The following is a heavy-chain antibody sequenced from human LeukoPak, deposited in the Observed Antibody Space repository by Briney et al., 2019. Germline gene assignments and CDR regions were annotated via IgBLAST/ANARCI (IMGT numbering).Heavy chain of an antibody. CDR2: ISSSSSYI. CDR3: ARDVTSDSYDILTGYGPYFDY. J-gene: IGHJ4*02. CDR1: GFTFSSYS. Sequence: GGSLRLSCAASGFTFSSYSMNWVRQAPGKGLEWVSSISSSSSYICYADSVKGRFTISRDNAKNSLYLQMNSLRAEGTAVYYCARDVTSDSYDILTGYGPYFDYWGQGTLVTVSS. V-gene: IGHV3-21*01. D-gene: IGHD3-9*01.